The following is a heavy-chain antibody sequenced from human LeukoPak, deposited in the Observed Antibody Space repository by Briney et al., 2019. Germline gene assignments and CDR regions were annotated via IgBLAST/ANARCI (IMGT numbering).Heavy chain of an antibody. CDR2: IKSKTDGGTT. Sequence: PGGSLRLSCAASGFTFSNAWMSWVRQAPGKGLEWVGRIKSKTDGGTTDYAAPVKGRFTISRDDSKNTLYLQMKSLKTENTAIYYCTKTYYYGSGSLDYWGQGTLVTVSS. V-gene: IGHV3-15*01. D-gene: IGHD3-10*01. CDR1: GFTFSNAW. J-gene: IGHJ4*02. CDR3: TKTYYYGSGSLDY.